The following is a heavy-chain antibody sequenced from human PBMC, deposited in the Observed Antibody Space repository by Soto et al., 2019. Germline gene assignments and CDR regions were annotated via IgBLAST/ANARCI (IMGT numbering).Heavy chain of an antibody. CDR1: VYTFTGSD. CDR2: MNPNSGNT. V-gene: IGHV1-8*01. D-gene: IGHD3-16*01. Sequence: QVQLGQSGAEVKKPGASVKVTFKAYVYTFTGSDINWVRQATGQGLEWMGWMNPNSGNTGYAQKFQGRVTMTRNTSISTAYMELSSLRSEDTAAYYCARAWGTPRDYWGQGTLVTVFS. CDR3: ARAWGTPRDY. J-gene: IGHJ4*02.